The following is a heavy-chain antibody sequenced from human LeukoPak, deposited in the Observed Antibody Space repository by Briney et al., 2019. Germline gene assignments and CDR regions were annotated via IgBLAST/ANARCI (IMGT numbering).Heavy chain of an antibody. D-gene: IGHD3-3*01. CDR3: AKGGVRFLEWLPKTYYFDY. CDR2: ISGSDSST. J-gene: IGHJ4*02. CDR1: GFTFSSSA. V-gene: IGHV3-23*01. Sequence: GGSLRLSCAASGFTFSSSAMSWVRQAPGKGLEWVSTISGSDSSTHYADSVKGRFTISRDNSKNTLYLQMNSLRADDTAVYYCAKGGVRFLEWLPKTYYFDYWGQGTLVTVSS.